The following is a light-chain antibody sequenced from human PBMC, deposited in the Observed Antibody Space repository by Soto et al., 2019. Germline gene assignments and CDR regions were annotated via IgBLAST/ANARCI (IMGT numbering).Light chain of an antibody. J-gene: IGLJ1*01. V-gene: IGLV2-14*01. CDR1: SSDVGGYNS. CDR2: DVS. Sequence: QSALTQPASVSGSPGQSITISCTGTSSDVGGYNSVSWYQQHPGKAPKLMIFDVSSRPSGVSNRFSGSKSGNTASLTISGLQAEDEADYYCCSYTGGRTYVFGTGTKVTVL. CDR3: CSYTGGRTYV.